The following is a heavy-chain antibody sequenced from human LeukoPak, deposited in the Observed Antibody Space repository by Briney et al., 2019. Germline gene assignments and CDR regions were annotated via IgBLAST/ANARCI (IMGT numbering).Heavy chain of an antibody. CDR1: GFTFSSYG. V-gene: IGHV3-30*02. D-gene: IGHD2-2*01. CDR2: IRYDGSNK. CDR3: AKGLGDIVVVPAAMPEWDDAFDI. J-gene: IGHJ3*02. Sequence: PGWSLRLSCAASGFTFSSYGMHWVRQAPGKGLEGVAVIRYDGSNKYYADSVKGRFTISRDNSKNTLYLQMNSLRAEDTAVYYCAKGLGDIVVVPAAMPEWDDAFDIWGQGTMVTVSS.